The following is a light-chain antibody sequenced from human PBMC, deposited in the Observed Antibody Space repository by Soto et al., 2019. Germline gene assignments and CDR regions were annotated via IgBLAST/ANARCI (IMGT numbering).Light chain of an antibody. J-gene: IGKJ5*01. V-gene: IGKV3-15*01. CDR2: DAS. CDR1: QSVNNK. CDR3: QQFNNWPPIT. Sequence: EIVMTQSPATLSVSPWERVTLSCRASQSVNNKLVWYQRKPGQAPRPLIYDASIRATGVPARFSGSGSGTEFTLTISSRQSEDFLIYYCQQFNNWPPITFGQGTRLEIK.